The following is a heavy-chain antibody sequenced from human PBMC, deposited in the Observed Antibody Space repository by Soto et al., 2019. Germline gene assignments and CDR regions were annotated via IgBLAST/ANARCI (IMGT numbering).Heavy chain of an antibody. CDR1: GGSISSSSYY. D-gene: IGHD6-13*01. J-gene: IGHJ4*02. CDR2: IYYSGST. CDR3: ARSEQQLVALVDY. Sequence: SETLSLTCTVSGGSISSSSYYWGWIRQPPGKGLEWIGSIYYSGSTYYNSSLKSRVTISVDTSKNQFSLKLSSVTAADTAVYYCARSEQQLVALVDYWGQGTLVTV. V-gene: IGHV4-39*01.